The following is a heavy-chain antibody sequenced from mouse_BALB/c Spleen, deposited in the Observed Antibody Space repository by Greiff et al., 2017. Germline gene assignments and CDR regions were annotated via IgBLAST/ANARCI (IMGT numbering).Heavy chain of an antibody. D-gene: IGHD4-1*01. J-gene: IGHJ4*01. Sequence: QVQLQQSGAELVRPGSSVKISCKASGYAFSSYWMNWVKQRPGQGLEWIGQIYPGDGDTNYNGKFKGKATLTADKSSSTAYMQLSSLTSEDSAVYFCARRRLLGRDAMDYWGQGTSVTVSS. V-gene: IGHV1-80*01. CDR1: GYAFSSYW. CDR2: IYPGDGDT. CDR3: ARRRLLGRDAMDY.